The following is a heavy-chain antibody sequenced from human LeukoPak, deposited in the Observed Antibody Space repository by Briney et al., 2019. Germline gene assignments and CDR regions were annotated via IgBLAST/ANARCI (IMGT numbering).Heavy chain of an antibody. D-gene: IGHD3-9*01. J-gene: IGHJ4*02. CDR1: GYTLTELS. V-gene: IGHV1-24*01. Sequence: ASVKVSCKVSGYTLTELSMHWVRQAPGKGLEWMGGFDPEDGETIYAQKFQGRVTMTEDTSTDTAYMELSSLKSDDTAVYYCARDEDTDILTGYERFDYWGQGTLVTVSS. CDR3: ARDEDTDILTGYERFDY. CDR2: FDPEDGET.